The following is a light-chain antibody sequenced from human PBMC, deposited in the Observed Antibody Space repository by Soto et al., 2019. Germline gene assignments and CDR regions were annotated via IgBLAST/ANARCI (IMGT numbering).Light chain of an antibody. CDR1: QSVTNNY. CDR3: HQYGSSPPYT. J-gene: IGKJ2*01. Sequence: EVALTQSPGTLSLSPGERATLSCRASQSVTNNYLAWSQQRPGQAPRLLIFGSSDRATVIPDRFSGSGSGTDFTLTISRLEPEDFAVYYCHQYGSSPPYTFGQGTKLEIK. V-gene: IGKV3-20*01. CDR2: GSS.